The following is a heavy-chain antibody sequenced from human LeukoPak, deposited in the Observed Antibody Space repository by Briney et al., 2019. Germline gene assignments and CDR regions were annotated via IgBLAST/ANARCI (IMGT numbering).Heavy chain of an antibody. J-gene: IGHJ6*02. CDR2: ISGDGGPT. D-gene: IGHD2-2*01. CDR3: AKNKVSCSSTSCGYYYYGMDV. V-gene: IGHV3-43*02. CDR1: GFTFDDYA. Sequence: PGGSLILSCAASGFTFDDYAMHWVRQAPGKGLEWVSLISGDGGPTYYADSVKGRFTISRDNSKNSLYLQMNSLRTEDTALYYCAKNKVSCSSTSCGYYYYGMDVWGQGTTVTVSS.